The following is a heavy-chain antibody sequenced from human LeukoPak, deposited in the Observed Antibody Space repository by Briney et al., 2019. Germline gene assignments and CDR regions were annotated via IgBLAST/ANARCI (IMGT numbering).Heavy chain of an antibody. V-gene: IGHV3-11*03. CDR3: ARAIAVTPWYFDL. J-gene: IGHJ2*01. CDR2: IRSSGSDT. D-gene: IGHD6-19*01. CDR1: GFTCSDYH. Sequence: GGSLRLSCAAPGFTCSDYHMSRIRQAPGKGLEWISYIRSSGSDTNYADSVRGRFTISRDNAKNSLYLQMNSLRAEDTAVYYCARAIAVTPWYFDLWGRGTLVTVSS.